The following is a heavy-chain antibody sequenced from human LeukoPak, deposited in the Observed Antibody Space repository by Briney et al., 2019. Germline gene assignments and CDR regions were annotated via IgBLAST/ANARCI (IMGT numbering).Heavy chain of an antibody. Sequence: PGGSLRLSCAASGFTFSSYSMNWVRQAPGKGLEWVSYISSSSSTIYYADSVKGRFTISRDNSKNTLYLQMNSLRAEDTAVYYCAKTYGDLPDAFDIWGQGTMVTVSS. CDR2: ISSSSSTI. D-gene: IGHD4-17*01. V-gene: IGHV3-48*01. CDR3: AKTYGDLPDAFDI. CDR1: GFTFSSYS. J-gene: IGHJ3*02.